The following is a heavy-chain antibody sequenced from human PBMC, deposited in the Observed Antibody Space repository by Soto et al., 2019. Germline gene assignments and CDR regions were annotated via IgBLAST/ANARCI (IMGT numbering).Heavy chain of an antibody. J-gene: IGHJ3*02. CDR3: ARAGEGYCSGGSCYFYAFDI. D-gene: IGHD2-15*01. V-gene: IGHV1-18*01. CDR1: GYTFTSYG. Sequence: ASVKVSCKASGYTFTSYGITWVRQAPGQGLEWMGWVSAHNGDTNYPQKFQGRLTLTTDTSISTAYMELSRLRSDDTAVYYCARAGEGYCSGGSCYFYAFDIWGQGTMVTVS. CDR2: VSAHNGDT.